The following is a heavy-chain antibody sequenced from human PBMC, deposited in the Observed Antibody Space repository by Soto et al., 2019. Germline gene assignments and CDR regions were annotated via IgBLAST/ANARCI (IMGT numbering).Heavy chain of an antibody. D-gene: IGHD3-10*01. CDR3: ARDEDYYGSGTYYNYGMDV. J-gene: IGHJ6*02. CDR2: INSDGSTT. Sequence: GGSLRLSCVISRLTFSSYALNWVRQAPGEGLEWVSRINSDGSTTNYADSVKGRFTISRDNSKNTLYLQMNSLRAEDTAVYYCARDEDYYGSGTYYNYGMDVWGQGTTVTVSS. CDR1: RLTFSSYA. V-gene: IGHV3-23*03.